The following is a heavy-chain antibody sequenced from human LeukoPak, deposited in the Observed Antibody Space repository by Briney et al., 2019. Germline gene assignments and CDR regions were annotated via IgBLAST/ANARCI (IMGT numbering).Heavy chain of an antibody. CDR2: ISWNSGSI. V-gene: IGHV3-9*03. Sequence: GGSLRLSCAASGFTFDDYAMHWVRQAPGKGLEWVSGISWNSGSIGYADSVKGRFTISRDNAKNSLYLQMNSLRAEDMALYYCAKLGSNAFDIWGQGTKVTVSS. D-gene: IGHD1-26*01. CDR1: GFTFDDYA. J-gene: IGHJ3*02. CDR3: AKLGSNAFDI.